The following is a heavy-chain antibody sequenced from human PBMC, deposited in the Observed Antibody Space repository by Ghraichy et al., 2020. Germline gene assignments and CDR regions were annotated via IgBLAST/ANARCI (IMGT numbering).Heavy chain of an antibody. Sequence: GGSLRLSCAASGFTFSDYYMSWIRQAPGKGLEWVSYISSSSSYTNYADSVKGRFTISRDNAKNSLYLQMNSLRAEDTAVYYCARDAGGGSGSGYKFDYWGQGTLVTVSS. CDR2: ISSSSSYT. V-gene: IGHV3-11*05. CDR3: ARDAGGGSGSGYKFDY. CDR1: GFTFSDYY. D-gene: IGHD3-10*01. J-gene: IGHJ4*02.